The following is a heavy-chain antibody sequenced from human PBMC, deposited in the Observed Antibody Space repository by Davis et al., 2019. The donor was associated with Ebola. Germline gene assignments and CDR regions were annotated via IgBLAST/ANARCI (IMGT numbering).Heavy chain of an antibody. Sequence: PSETLSLTCTVSDGSISSGSHYWTWIRQPAGKGLEWIGQIYSSGSTNYNPYLKRRVTMSVDTSKNQFSLHLASVTAADTAVYFCPTNSTSSAFDYWGQGILVTVSS. V-gene: IGHV4-61*09. J-gene: IGHJ4*02. CDR1: DGSISSGSHY. CDR3: PTNSTSSAFDY. D-gene: IGHD2/OR15-2a*01. CDR2: IYSSGST.